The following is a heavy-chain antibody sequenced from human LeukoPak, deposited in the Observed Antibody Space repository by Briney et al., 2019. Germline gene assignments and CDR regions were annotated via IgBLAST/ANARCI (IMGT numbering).Heavy chain of an antibody. J-gene: IGHJ4*02. D-gene: IGHD3-10*01. Sequence: GASVTVSFKASGYTFTNYALSWVRQAPGQGLEWMGWINTNNGNTNYVKRLQGRVTITTDTSTSTAYMELRSLRSDDTAVYYCAREREETYGSGSYTFDHWGQGTLVTVSS. CDR1: GYTFTNYA. V-gene: IGHV1-18*01. CDR2: INTNNGNT. CDR3: AREREETYGSGSYTFDH.